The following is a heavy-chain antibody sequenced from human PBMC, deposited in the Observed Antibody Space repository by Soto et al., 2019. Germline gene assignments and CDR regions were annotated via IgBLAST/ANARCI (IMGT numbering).Heavy chain of an antibody. CDR2: IYYSRST. J-gene: IGHJ4*02. D-gene: IGHD2-2*02. CDR3: ATIPATTILTDY. V-gene: IGHV4-59*08. Sequence: SETLSLTCTVSGGSINGYYWSWIRQPPGKGLEWIGYIYYSRSTNYNPSLKSRVTISVDTSKNQFSLKLSSVTAADTAVYYCATIPATTILTDYWGQGTLVTVSS. CDR1: GGSINGYY.